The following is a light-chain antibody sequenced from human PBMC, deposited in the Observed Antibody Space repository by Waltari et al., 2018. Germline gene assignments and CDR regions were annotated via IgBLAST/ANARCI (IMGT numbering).Light chain of an antibody. V-gene: IGKV1-9*01. J-gene: IGKJ5*01. Sequence: IQLAHTLSSLFASVGDRVPITCRASQGISSYLAWYQQKPGKAPNLLIYAAFTLQSGVPSRFSGSGSGTDFTLTISSLQPEDFATYYCQQYNTYPLTFGQGTRLEIK. CDR3: QQYNTYPLT. CDR1: QGISSY. CDR2: AAF.